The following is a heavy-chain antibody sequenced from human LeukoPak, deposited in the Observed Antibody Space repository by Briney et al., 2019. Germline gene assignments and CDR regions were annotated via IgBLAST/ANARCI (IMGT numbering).Heavy chain of an antibody. Sequence: SVKVSCKASGGTFSSYAISWVRQAPGQGLEWMGGIIPIFGTANYAQKFQGRVTITADKSTSTAYMELSSLRSGDTAVYYCAKGGAMIVGLPFDYWGQGTLVTVSS. D-gene: IGHD3-22*01. CDR2: IIPIFGTA. V-gene: IGHV1-69*06. CDR3: AKGGAMIVGLPFDY. CDR1: GGTFSSYA. J-gene: IGHJ4*02.